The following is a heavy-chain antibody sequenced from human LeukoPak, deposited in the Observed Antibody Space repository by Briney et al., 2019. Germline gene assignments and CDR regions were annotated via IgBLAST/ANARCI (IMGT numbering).Heavy chain of an antibody. CDR3: AKDLLKNYYDSSGYQAFDY. CDR2: ISGSGGST. D-gene: IGHD3-22*01. CDR1: GFTFSSYA. V-gene: IGHV3-23*01. Sequence: GGSLRLSCAASGFTFSSYAMSWVRQAPGKGLEWVSAISGSGGSTYYADSVKGRFTISRDNSKNTRYLQMNSLRAEDTAVYYCAKDLLKNYYDSSGYQAFDYWGQGTLVTVSS. J-gene: IGHJ4*02.